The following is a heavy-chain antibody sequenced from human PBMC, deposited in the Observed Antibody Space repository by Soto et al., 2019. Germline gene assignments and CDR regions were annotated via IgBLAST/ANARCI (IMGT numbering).Heavy chain of an antibody. CDR2: INSDGSST. CDR1: GFTFSSYW. J-gene: IGHJ6*03. D-gene: IGHD3-10*01. CDR3: ARAASGSYYNDLSNYYYYMDV. V-gene: IGHV3-74*01. Sequence: GGSLRLSCAASGFTFSSYWMHWVRQAPGKGLVWVSRINSDGSSTRYADSERGRFTILRDNAKNTLYLQMNSLRAEDTAVYYCARAASGSYYNDLSNYYYYMDVWGKGTTVTVSS.